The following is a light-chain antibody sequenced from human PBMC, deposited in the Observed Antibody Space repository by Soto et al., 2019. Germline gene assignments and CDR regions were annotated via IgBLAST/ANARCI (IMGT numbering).Light chain of an antibody. CDR1: QSISSY. J-gene: IGKJ1*01. CDR2: AAS. Sequence: DLPMTQSPSSLSASVGDRVTITCRASQSISSYLNWYQQKPGKAPKLLIYAASSLQSGVPSRFSGSGSGTDFTLTISSLQPEDFATYYCQQSYSTWTFGQGTKVEIK. CDR3: QQSYSTWT. V-gene: IGKV1-39*01.